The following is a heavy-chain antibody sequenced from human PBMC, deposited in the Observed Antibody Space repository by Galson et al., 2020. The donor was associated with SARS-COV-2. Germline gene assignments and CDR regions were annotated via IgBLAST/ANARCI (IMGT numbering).Heavy chain of an antibody. CDR3: VKARPETVRVVILPADFDY. V-gene: IGHV3-64D*08. CDR2: ISSNGEST. J-gene: IGHJ4*02. Sequence: GGSLRLSCSAAGFTFSNYGLHWVRQAPGKGLEYVSSISSNGESTYYADSVKGRFTISRDNSKNTLYLQMSSLRVEDTALYYCVKARPETVRVVILPADFDYWGQGTRVSVSS. CDR1: GFTFSNYG. D-gene: IGHD3-22*01.